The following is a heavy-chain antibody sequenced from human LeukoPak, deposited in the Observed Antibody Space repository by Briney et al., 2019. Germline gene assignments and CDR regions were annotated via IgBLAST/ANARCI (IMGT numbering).Heavy chain of an antibody. CDR1: GFTFSSYA. Sequence: GGSLRLSCAASGFTFSSYAMSWVRQAPGKGLEWVSAINGSGGSTYYADSVKGRFTISRDNSKNTLYLQMNSLRAEDTAVYYCARDLGYYDSSGYCDYWGQGTLVTVSS. J-gene: IGHJ4*02. CDR3: ARDLGYYDSSGYCDY. V-gene: IGHV3-23*01. CDR2: INGSGGST. D-gene: IGHD3-22*01.